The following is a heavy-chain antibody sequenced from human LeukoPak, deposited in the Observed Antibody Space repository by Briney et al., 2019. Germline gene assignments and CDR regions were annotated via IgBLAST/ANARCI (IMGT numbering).Heavy chain of an antibody. V-gene: IGHV3-7*03. CDR3: AKGFYGSTTYYGMDV. CDR2: INHNGNVN. J-gene: IGHJ6*02. CDR1: GFTFSSYW. Sequence: GGSLRLSCAASGFTFSSYWMNWARQAPGKGLEWVASINHNGNVNYYVDSVKGRFTISRDNAKNSLYLQMNSLRAEDTALYYCAKGFYGSTTYYGMDVWGQGTTVTVSS. D-gene: IGHD6-13*01.